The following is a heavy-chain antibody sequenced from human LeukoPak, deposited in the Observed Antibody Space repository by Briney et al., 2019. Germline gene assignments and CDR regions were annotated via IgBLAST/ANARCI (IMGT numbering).Heavy chain of an antibody. CDR3: AGSYSGSYHELFDY. Sequence: SETLSLTCTVSGGSISSYYWSWIRQPAGKGLEWIGRIYTSGSTNYNPSLKSRVTMSVDTSKNQFSLKLSSVTAADTAVYYCAGSYSGSYHELFDYWGQGTLVTVSS. V-gene: IGHV4-4*07. J-gene: IGHJ4*02. CDR2: IYTSGST. CDR1: GGSISSYY. D-gene: IGHD1-26*01.